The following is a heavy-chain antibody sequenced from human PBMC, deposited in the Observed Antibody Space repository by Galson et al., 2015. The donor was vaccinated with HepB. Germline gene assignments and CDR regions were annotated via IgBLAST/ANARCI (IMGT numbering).Heavy chain of an antibody. CDR1: GFTLSSYW. CDR2: IKQDGSEK. D-gene: IGHD3-3*01. V-gene: IGHV3-7*01. J-gene: IGHJ6*03. CDR3: ARPYYDFWSRTDYYYMDV. Sequence: SLRLSCAASGFTLSSYWMSWVRQAPGKGLEWVANIKQDGSEKYYVDSVKGRFTISRDNAKNSLYLQMNSLRAEDTAVYYCARPYYDFWSRTDYYYMDVRGKGTTVTVSS.